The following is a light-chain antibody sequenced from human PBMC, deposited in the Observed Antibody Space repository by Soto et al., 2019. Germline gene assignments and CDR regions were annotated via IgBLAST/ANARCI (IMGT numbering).Light chain of an antibody. Sequence: NFMLTQPHSVSESPGKTVTISCTRSSGSIASNYVQWYQQRPGSAPTTVIYEDNQRPSGVPDRFSGSIDSSSNSASLTISGLKTEDEADYYGQSYDSSNQAVFGGGTQLTVL. CDR1: SGSIASNY. CDR3: QSYDSSNQAV. CDR2: EDN. J-gene: IGLJ7*01. V-gene: IGLV6-57*03.